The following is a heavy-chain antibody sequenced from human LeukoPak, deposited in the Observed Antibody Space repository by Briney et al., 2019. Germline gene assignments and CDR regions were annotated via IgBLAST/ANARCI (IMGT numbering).Heavy chain of an antibody. D-gene: IGHD6-19*01. CDR2: ISSSGSSI. Sequence: GGSLRLSCTASGFTFSDYYMSWIRQAPGKGLEWVSFISSSGSSIYYADSVKGRFTISRDNAKNSLYLQMNSLRAEDTAVYYCARDRVSSGWDHDYWGQGTLVTVSS. CDR3: ARDRVSSGWDHDY. J-gene: IGHJ4*02. V-gene: IGHV3-11*04. CDR1: GFTFSDYY.